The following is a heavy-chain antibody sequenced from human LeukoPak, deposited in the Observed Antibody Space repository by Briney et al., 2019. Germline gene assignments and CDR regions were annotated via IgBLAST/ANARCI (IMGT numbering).Heavy chain of an antibody. Sequence: SETLSLTCTVSGGPISSSSYLWGWIRQPPGKGLDWIGSIYYSGNTYYIPSLKSRVTMSVDTSKNQFSLKLRSVTAADTIVYYCARGRREYCTSTSCYYYFDYWGQGTLVTVSS. J-gene: IGHJ4*02. D-gene: IGHD2-2*01. CDR1: GGPISSSSYL. V-gene: IGHV4-39*01. CDR2: IYYSGNT. CDR3: ARGRREYCTSTSCYYYFDY.